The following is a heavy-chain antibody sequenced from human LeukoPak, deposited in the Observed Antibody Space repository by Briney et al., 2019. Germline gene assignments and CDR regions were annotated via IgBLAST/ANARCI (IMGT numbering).Heavy chain of an antibody. CDR2: ISYDGSNK. Sequence: GGSLRLSCAASGFTFSSYAMSWVRQAPGKGLEWVAVISYDGSNKYYADSVKGRFTISRDNSKNTLYLQMNSLRAEDTAVYYCAGSGSYSNWGQGTLVTVSS. CDR3: AGSGSYSN. D-gene: IGHD1-26*01. CDR1: GFTFSSYA. V-gene: IGHV3-30-3*01. J-gene: IGHJ4*02.